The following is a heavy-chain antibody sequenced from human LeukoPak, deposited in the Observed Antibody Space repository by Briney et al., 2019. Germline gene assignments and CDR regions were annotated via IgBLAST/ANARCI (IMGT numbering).Heavy chain of an antibody. J-gene: IGHJ5*02. CDR3: ARGQVPAARGYNWFDP. Sequence: SETLSLTCAVYGWSFNDHYWNWIRQPPGKGLEWIGEINARGETSYNPSLKSRVTISVDTSKKQFSLRLTSMIAADTALYYCARGQVPAARGYNWFDPWGQGTLVTVSS. D-gene: IGHD2-2*01. V-gene: IGHV4-34*01. CDR2: INARGET. CDR1: GWSFNDHY.